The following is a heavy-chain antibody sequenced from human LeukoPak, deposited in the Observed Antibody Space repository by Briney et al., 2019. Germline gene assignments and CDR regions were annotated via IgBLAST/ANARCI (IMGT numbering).Heavy chain of an antibody. CDR2: ISYDGSKE. V-gene: IGHV3-30-3*01. J-gene: IGHJ4*02. CDR1: GFTFSSYS. Sequence: GRSLRLSCAASGFTFSSYSMYWVRQAPGKGLEWVAVISYDGSKEYYADSVKGRFTISRDNSKNTLYLQMNSLRPEDTAVYYCARDGYFDYWGQGNLVTVSS. CDR3: ARDGYFDY.